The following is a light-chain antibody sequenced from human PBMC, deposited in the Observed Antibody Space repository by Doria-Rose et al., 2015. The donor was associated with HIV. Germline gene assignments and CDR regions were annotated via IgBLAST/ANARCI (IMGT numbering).Light chain of an antibody. J-gene: IGKJ5*01. CDR3: QQYKSYPIT. CDR2: AVS. V-gene: IGKV1-16*02. Sequence: TQPPSSLSASVGDRVTITCRASQDINTYLAWFQQKPGKAPKSLIYAVSSLQSGVPSKFRGSGSETDFTLTITSLQPEDFATYYCQQYKSYPITFGQGTRLEIK. CDR1: QDINTY.